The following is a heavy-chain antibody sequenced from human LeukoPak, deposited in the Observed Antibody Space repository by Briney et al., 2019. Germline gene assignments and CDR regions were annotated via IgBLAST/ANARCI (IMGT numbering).Heavy chain of an antibody. V-gene: IGHV1-69*06. CDR2: IIPIFGTA. CDR1: GGTFSSYA. Sequence: GASVKVSCKASGGTFSSYAISWVRQAPGQGLEWMGGIIPIFGTANYAQKFQGRVTMTEDTSTDTAYMELSSLRSEDTAVYYCATGLYGSGFLDAFDIWGQGTMVTVSS. J-gene: IGHJ3*02. CDR3: ATGLYGSGFLDAFDI. D-gene: IGHD3-10*01.